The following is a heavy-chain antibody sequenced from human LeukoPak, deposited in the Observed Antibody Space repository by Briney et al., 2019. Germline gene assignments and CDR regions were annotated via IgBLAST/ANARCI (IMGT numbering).Heavy chain of an antibody. CDR3: ARNLRNWFDP. CDR2: IYTSGST. J-gene: IGHJ5*02. V-gene: IGHV4-61*02. D-gene: IGHD4-17*01. Sequence: SETLSLTCTVSGGSLSSGSYYWSWIRQPAGKGLEWIGRIYTSGSTNYNPSLKSRVTISVDTSKNQFSLKVSSVTAADTAVYYCARNLRNWFDPWGQGTLVTVSS. CDR1: GGSLSSGSYY.